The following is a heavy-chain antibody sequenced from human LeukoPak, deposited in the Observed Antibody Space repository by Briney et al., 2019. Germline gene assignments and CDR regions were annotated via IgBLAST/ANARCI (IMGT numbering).Heavy chain of an antibody. CDR2: ISAYNGNT. CDR1: GYTFTIYG. V-gene: IGHV1-18*01. D-gene: IGHD2-2*01. CDR3: ASLFSGSCSSTSCPSDY. J-gene: IGHJ4*02. Sequence: ASGKVPCKASGYTFTIYGISWVRQAPGRGLEWMGWISAYNGNTNYAQKLQDRVTMTTDTSTSTAYMELRSLRSDDTAVSYCASLFSGSCSSTSCPSDYWGQGTLVTVSS.